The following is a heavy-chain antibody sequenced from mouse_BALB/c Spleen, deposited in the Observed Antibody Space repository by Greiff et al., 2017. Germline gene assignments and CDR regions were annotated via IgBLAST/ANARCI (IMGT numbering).Heavy chain of an antibody. CDR1: GYTFTDYN. V-gene: IGHV1S29*02. J-gene: IGHJ4*01. CDR2: IYPYNGGT. D-gene: IGHD2-2*01. Sequence: EVQLQQSGPELVKPGASVKISCKASGYTFTDYNMHWVKQSHGKSLEWIGYIYPYNGGTGYNQKFKSKATLTVDNSSSTAYMELRSLTSEDSAVYYCARGLRRYAMDYWGQGTSVTVSS. CDR3: ARGLRRYAMDY.